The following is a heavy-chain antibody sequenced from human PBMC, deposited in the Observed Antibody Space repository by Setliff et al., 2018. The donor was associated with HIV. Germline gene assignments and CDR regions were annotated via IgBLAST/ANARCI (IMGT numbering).Heavy chain of an antibody. CDR3: ARETSTMIVVVKGAFDI. CDR2: IYYSGST. J-gene: IGHJ3*02. V-gene: IGHV4-31*03. CDR1: GGSISSGGYY. D-gene: IGHD3-22*01. Sequence: LSLTCTVSGGSISSGGYYWSWIRQHPGKGLEWIGYIYYSGSTYYNPSLKSRVTISVDTSKNQFSPKLSSVTAADTAVYYCARETSTMIVVVKGAFDIWGQGTMVTVSS.